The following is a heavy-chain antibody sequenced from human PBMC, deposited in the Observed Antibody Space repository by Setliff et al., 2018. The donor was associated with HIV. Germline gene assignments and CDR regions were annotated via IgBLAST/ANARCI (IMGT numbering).Heavy chain of an antibody. CDR3: AKGRGYYYDTSAYQIGLDY. CDR2: ISAYNGDT. V-gene: IGHV1-18*01. J-gene: IGHJ4*02. CDR1: GYTLISYG. Sequence: ASVKVSCKASGYTLISYGITWVRQAPGQGLEWMGWISAYNGDTKYAQRLQGRVIMTTDTSTNTAYMELRNLRSDDTAIYYCAKGRGYYYDTSAYQIGLDYWGRGTLVTVSS. D-gene: IGHD3-22*01.